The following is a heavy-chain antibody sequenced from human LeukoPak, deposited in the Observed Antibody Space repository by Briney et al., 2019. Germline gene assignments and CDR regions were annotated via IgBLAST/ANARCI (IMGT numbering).Heavy chain of an antibody. Sequence: GASVKVSCKASGYTFTSYDINWVRQATGQGLEWMGWMNPNSGNTGYAQKFQGRVTMTRNTSISTAYMELSSLRSEDTAMYYCARLRRVGAIRFDPWGQGTLVTVSS. J-gene: IGHJ5*02. CDR1: GYTFTSYD. CDR2: MNPNSGNT. D-gene: IGHD1-26*01. V-gene: IGHV1-8*01. CDR3: ARLRRVGAIRFDP.